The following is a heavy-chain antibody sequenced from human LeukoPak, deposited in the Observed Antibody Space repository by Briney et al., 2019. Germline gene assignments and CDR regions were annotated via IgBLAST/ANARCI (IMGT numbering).Heavy chain of an antibody. Sequence: ASVKVSCNASGYTFTSYAMNWVRQAPGQRLEWMGWINTNTGNPTYAQGFTGRFVFPLDTSVSTAYLQISSLKAEDTAVYYCARDKGIAALYGMDVWGQGTTVTVSS. V-gene: IGHV7-4-1*02. CDR3: ARDKGIAALYGMDV. D-gene: IGHD6-13*01. J-gene: IGHJ6*02. CDR2: INTNTGNP. CDR1: GYTFTSYA.